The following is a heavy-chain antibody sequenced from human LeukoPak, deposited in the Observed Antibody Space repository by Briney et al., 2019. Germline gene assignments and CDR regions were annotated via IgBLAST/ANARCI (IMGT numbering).Heavy chain of an antibody. CDR1: GYTFTSYY. CDR3: ARDQRAGATGLDY. V-gene: IGHV7-4-1*02. CDR2: INTNTGNP. Sequence: ASVKVSCKASGYTFTSYYMHWVRQAPGQGLEWMGWINTNTGNPTYAQGFTGRFVFSLDTSVSTAYLQISSLKAEDTAVYYCARDQRAGATGLDYWGQGTLVTASS. J-gene: IGHJ4*02. D-gene: IGHD1-26*01.